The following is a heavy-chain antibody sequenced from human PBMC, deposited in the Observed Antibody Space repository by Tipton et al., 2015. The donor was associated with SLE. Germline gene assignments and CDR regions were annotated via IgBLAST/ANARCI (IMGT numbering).Heavy chain of an antibody. CDR3: AREAAASYWYFDL. V-gene: IGHV3-30*04. J-gene: IGHJ2*01. D-gene: IGHD6-13*01. CDR2: ISYDGSNK. Sequence: SLRLSCAASGFTFSSYAMHWVRQVPGKGLEWVAVISYDGSNKYYADSVKGRFTISRDNSKNTLYLQMNSLRAEDTAVYYCAREAAASYWYFDLWGRGTLVTVSS. CDR1: GFTFSSYA.